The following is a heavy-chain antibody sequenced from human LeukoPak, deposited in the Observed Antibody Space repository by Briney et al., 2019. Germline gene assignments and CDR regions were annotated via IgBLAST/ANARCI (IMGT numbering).Heavy chain of an antibody. CDR3: AREDYDSSGFYRPY. CDR2: IYHSGST. J-gene: IGHJ4*02. Sequence: SETLSLTCGVSGYSISSGYYWGWLRQPPGKGLEWIGSIYHSGSTYYNPSLKSRVTISVDTSKNQFSLRLNSVTAADTAVYYCAREDYDSSGFYRPYWGQGTLVTVAS. CDR1: GYSISSGYY. V-gene: IGHV4-38-2*02. D-gene: IGHD3-22*01.